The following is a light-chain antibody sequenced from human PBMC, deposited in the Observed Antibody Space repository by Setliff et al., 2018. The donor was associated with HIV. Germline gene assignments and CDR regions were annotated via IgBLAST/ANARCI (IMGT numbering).Light chain of an antibody. J-gene: IGLJ2*01. CDR2: EVS. CDR3: SSFSSRTLVV. CDR1: SSDVGGYDY. Sequence: QSVLTQPASVSGSPGQSITISCTGTSSDVGGYDYVSWYQQHPGKAPKLMIYEVSNRPSGVSNRFSGSKSGNTASPTISGLQTEDEADYYCSSFSSRTLVVFGGGTKVTVL. V-gene: IGLV2-14*01.